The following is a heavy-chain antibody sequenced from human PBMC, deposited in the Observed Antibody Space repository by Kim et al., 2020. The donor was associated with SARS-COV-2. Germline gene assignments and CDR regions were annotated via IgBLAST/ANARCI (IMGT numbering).Heavy chain of an antibody. J-gene: IGHJ4*02. CDR3: ARTIWDFLTGYLFDY. V-gene: IGHV4-59*01. D-gene: IGHD3-9*01. Sequence: PSLKGRVTISVDTSKNQFSLKLSSVTAADTAVLYCARTIWDFLTGYLFDYWGQGTLVTVSS.